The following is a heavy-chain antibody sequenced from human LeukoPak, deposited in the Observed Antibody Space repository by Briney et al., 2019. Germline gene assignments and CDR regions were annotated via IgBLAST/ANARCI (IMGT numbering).Heavy chain of an antibody. CDR2: INPNSGGT. J-gene: IGHJ5*02. CDR3: ARGEARRVDLQSP. V-gene: IGHV1-2*02. D-gene: IGHD4-11*01. CDR1: GYTFTGYY. Sequence: VSVKVSCKASGYTFTGYYMHWVRQAPGQGLEWMGWINPNSGGTNYAQKFQGRVTMTRDTSISTAYMELSRLRSDDTAVYYCARGEARRVDLQSPWGQGTLVTVSS.